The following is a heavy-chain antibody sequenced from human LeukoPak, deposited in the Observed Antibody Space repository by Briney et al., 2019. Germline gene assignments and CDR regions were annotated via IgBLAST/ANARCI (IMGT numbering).Heavy chain of an antibody. V-gene: IGHV3-7*01. Sequence: GGSLRLSCAASGFTFSSSAMSWVRQAPGKGLEWVANIKQDGSEKYYVDSVKGRFTISRDNAKNSLYVQMNSLRAEDTAVYYCARDLGKWEPQDYWGQGTPVTVSS. CDR2: IKQDGSEK. J-gene: IGHJ4*02. CDR3: ARDLGKWEPQDY. D-gene: IGHD1-26*01. CDR1: GFTFSSSA.